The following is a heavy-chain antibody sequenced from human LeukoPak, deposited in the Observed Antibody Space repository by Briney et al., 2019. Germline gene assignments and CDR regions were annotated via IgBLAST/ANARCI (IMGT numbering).Heavy chain of an antibody. D-gene: IGHD3-16*02. CDR3: ARDYYDYVWGSYRWVAFDI. Sequence: GGSLRLSCAASGFTFSSYSMNWVRQAPGKGLEWVSYISSSSSTIYYADSVKGRFTISRDNAKNSLYLQMNSLRAEDTAVYYCARDYYDYVWGSYRWVAFDIWGQGTMVTVSS. V-gene: IGHV3-48*01. CDR1: GFTFSSYS. CDR2: ISSSSSTI. J-gene: IGHJ3*02.